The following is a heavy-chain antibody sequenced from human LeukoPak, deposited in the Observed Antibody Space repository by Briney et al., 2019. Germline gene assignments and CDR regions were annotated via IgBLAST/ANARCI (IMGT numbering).Heavy chain of an antibody. CDR2: IKQDGSEK. V-gene: IGHV3-7*01. Sequence: AGSLRLSCAASGLTFSSYWMSWVRQAPGKGLEWVANIKQDGSEKYYVDSVKGRFTISRDNAKNSLYLQMNSLGAEDTAVYYCARVGNGYSYGSWGQGTLVTVSS. J-gene: IGHJ4*02. CDR1: GLTFSSYW. D-gene: IGHD5-18*01. CDR3: ARVGNGYSYGS.